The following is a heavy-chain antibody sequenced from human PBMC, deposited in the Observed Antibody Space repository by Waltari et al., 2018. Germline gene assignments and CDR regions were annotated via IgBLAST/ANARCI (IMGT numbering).Heavy chain of an antibody. CDR3: ATNYDIFTGLRFDP. CDR2: MNPNSGNT. D-gene: IGHD3-9*01. J-gene: IGHJ5*02. Sequence: QVQLVQSGAEVKKPGASVKVSCTASAYTFTSYDINWVRQTTGQGLEWMGWMNPNSGNTGYAQKFQGRVTMTRNTSISTAYMELSSLRSEDTAVYYCATNYDIFTGLRFDPWGQGTLVTVSS. V-gene: IGHV1-8*01. CDR1: AYTFTSYD.